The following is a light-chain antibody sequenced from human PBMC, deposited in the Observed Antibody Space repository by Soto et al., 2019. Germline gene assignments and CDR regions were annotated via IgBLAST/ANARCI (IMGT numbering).Light chain of an antibody. V-gene: IGLV2-18*02. CDR1: SSDVGSYNR. CDR3: SSYTISSTYV. Sequence: QSVLTQPPSVSGSPGQSVAISCTGTSSDVGSYNRVSWYQQPPGTAPKLMIYDVNNRPSGVPDRSSGSKSGNTASLTISGLQAEDEADYYCSSYTISSTYVFGTGTKLTVL. J-gene: IGLJ1*01. CDR2: DVN.